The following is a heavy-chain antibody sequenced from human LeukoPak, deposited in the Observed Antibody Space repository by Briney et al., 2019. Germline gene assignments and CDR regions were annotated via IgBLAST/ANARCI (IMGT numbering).Heavy chain of an antibody. CDR1: GFTHDDHA. Sequence: PGGPLTLFCAASGFTHDDHAMIGLRPAPDRALEGVAFTRYDESLKEHVDHVKGRFTISRDNSKNTLYLQMKSPRGEDTAVYYCAKDGLQLGWRGYFDYWGQGTLVTVSS. CDR2: TRYDESLK. V-gene: IGHV3-30*02. D-gene: IGHD6-13*01. J-gene: IGHJ4*02. CDR3: AKDGLQLGWRGYFDY.